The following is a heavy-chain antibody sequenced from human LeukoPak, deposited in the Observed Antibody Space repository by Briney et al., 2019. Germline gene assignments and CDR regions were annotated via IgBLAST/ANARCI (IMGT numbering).Heavy chain of an antibody. Sequence: GGSLRVSCAASGFTFSSYGMSWVRQAPGKGLEWVSAISGSGGSTYYADSVKGRFTISRDNSNNTLYLQMNSLRAEDTAVYYCAKDFLGYYYDSSGYPDYFDYWGQGTLVAVSS. CDR1: GFTFSSYG. D-gene: IGHD3-22*01. CDR2: ISGSGGST. CDR3: AKDFLGYYYDSSGYPDYFDY. J-gene: IGHJ4*02. V-gene: IGHV3-23*01.